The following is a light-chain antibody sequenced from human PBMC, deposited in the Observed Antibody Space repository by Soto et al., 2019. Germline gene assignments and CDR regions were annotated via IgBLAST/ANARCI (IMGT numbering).Light chain of an antibody. CDR3: QQLNTLPFT. J-gene: IGKJ5*01. Sequence: DIQLTQSPSLLSASVGAIFTITCRASHDISTYLAWYQQKPGKAPKLMIYEASTLQSGVPSRFSGSGSGTEFTLTISGLLPEDFATYHCQQLNTLPFTFGQGTRLEIK. CDR2: EAS. V-gene: IGKV1-9*01. CDR1: HDISTY.